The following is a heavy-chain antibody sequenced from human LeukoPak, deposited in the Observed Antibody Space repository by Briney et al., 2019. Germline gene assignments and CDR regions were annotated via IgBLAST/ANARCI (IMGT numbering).Heavy chain of an antibody. CDR2: INPVSGGT. Sequence: GASVKVSCKAFGYTFTSNYIHWVRQAPGQGLEWMGWINPVSGGTKYSQKFQGRVTMTRDTSISTAYMDLSRLRSDDTAIYYCARGLGVDTWFDPWGQGTLVTVSS. CDR3: ARGLGVDTWFDP. V-gene: IGHV1-2*02. CDR1: GYTFTSNY. J-gene: IGHJ5*02. D-gene: IGHD6-19*01.